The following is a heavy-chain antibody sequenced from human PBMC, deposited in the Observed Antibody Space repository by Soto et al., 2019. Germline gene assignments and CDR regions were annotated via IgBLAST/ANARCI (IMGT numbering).Heavy chain of an antibody. CDR1: GGSINSGGYS. CDR3: ARGDFYDDSGGYGYYLDY. D-gene: IGHD3-22*01. Sequence: QLQLQESGSGLVKPSQTLSLNCAVSGGSINSGGYSWNWIRQPPGKGLEWVGYIYHSGSSYYNPPLMSRVPISVDRSKNKLSLKLSSGTAADTAVYYCARGDFYDDSGGYGYYLDYWGQGTLVTVSS. J-gene: IGHJ4*02. CDR2: IYHSGSS. V-gene: IGHV4-30-2*01.